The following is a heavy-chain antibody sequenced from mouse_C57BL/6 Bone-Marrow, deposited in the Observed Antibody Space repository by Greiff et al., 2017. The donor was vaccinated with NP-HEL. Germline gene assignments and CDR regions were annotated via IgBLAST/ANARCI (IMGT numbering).Heavy chain of an antibody. CDR2: ILPGSGST. V-gene: IGHV1-9*01. D-gene: IGHD5-1*01. CDR1: GYTFTGYW. J-gene: IGHJ3*01. Sequence: QVQLQQSGAELMKPGASVKLSCKATGYTFTGYWIEWVKQRPGHGLEWIGEILPGSGSTNYNEKFKGKATLTADKSSSTAYMELRSLTSEDSAVYFCARKGPRTYLAWFAYWGQGTLVTVSA. CDR3: ARKGPRTYLAWFAY.